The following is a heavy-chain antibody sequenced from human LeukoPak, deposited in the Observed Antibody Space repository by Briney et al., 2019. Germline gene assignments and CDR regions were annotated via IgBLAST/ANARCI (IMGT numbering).Heavy chain of an antibody. D-gene: IGHD4-17*01. V-gene: IGHV1-69*05. CDR2: IIPIFGTA. CDR1: GGTFSSYA. Sequence: SVKVSCKASGGTFSSYAISWVRQAPGQGLEWMGRIIPIFGTANYAQKFQGRVTITTDESTSTAYMELSSLRSEDTAVYYCARGVRGAVTTGGLGGYYYYMDVWGKGTTVTVSS. J-gene: IGHJ6*03. CDR3: ARGVRGAVTTGGLGGYYYYMDV.